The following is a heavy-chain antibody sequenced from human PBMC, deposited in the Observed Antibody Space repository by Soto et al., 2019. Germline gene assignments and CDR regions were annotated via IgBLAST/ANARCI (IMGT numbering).Heavy chain of an antibody. D-gene: IGHD6-19*01. CDR1: GYTFTSYG. CDR3: ARDPPIAVAGTRLDY. CDR2: ISAYNGNT. Sequence: ASVKVSCKASGYTFTSYGISWVRQAPGQGLEWMGWISAYNGNTNYAQKLQGRVTMTTDTSTSTAYMELRSLRSDDTAAYYCARDPPIAVAGTRLDYWGQGTLVTVSS. J-gene: IGHJ4*02. V-gene: IGHV1-18*01.